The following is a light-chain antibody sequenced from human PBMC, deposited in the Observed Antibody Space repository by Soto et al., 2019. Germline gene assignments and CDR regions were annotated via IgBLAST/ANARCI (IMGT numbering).Light chain of an antibody. Sequence: QSALTQPASVSGSPGQSITISCTGTSSDVGLYNLVSWYQQLPGKAPKLIIYEVNERPSGISDRFSGSKSGNTASLTISGLQDEDEADYYCFSYVGISILMFGGGTKLTVL. J-gene: IGLJ3*02. CDR1: SSDVGLYNL. CDR3: FSYVGISILM. V-gene: IGLV2-23*02. CDR2: EVN.